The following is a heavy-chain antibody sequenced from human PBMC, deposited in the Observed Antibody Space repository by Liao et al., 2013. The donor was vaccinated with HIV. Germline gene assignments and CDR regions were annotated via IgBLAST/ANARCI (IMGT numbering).Heavy chain of an antibody. V-gene: IGHV4-4*07. J-gene: IGHJ1*01. Sequence: QVQLQESGPGLVKPSETLSLTCTVSGGSISSYYWSWIRQPAGKGLEWLGRIYTSGSTNYNPSLKSRVTMSVDTSKNQFSLKLSSVTAADTAVYYCARWGYTGSYDEFFQHWGQGALVTVSS. D-gene: IGHD1-26*01. CDR2: IYTSGST. CDR1: GGSISSYY. CDR3: ARWGYTGSYDEFFQH.